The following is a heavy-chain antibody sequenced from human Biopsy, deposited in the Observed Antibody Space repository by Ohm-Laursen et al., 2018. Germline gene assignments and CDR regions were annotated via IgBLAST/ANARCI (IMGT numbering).Heavy chain of an antibody. Sequence: SLRLSCAASGFTFSNHYMHWVRQAPGKGLLWVSRIKRDGTTTDYAESVKGRFTISRDNAKNTAYLQMNSLRADDTALYYCATDHYGSINYWGQGTLVTVSS. V-gene: IGHV3-74*01. J-gene: IGHJ4*02. CDR2: IKRDGTTT. D-gene: IGHD4-17*01. CDR3: ATDHYGSINY. CDR1: GFTFSNHY.